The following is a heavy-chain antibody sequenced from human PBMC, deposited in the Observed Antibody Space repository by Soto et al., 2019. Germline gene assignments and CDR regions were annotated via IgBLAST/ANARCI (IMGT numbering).Heavy chain of an antibody. CDR2: IYDSEST. D-gene: IGHD1-7*01. Sequence: SETRSLTCTVSGGSILGYYWSWVLQSPGKGLEWIGYIYDSESTNYNPSLKSRVTTSVDTSKNQLSLKLSSVTAADTAVYYCVRANWNYGPFDPWGQGTLVTVS. CDR1: GGSILGYY. CDR3: VRANWNYGPFDP. J-gene: IGHJ5*02. V-gene: IGHV4-59*01.